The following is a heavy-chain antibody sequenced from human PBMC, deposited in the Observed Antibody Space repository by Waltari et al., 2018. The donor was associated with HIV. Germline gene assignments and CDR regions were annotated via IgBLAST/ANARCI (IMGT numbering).Heavy chain of an antibody. D-gene: IGHD1-26*01. Sequence: QVQLQESGPGLVKPSETLSLTCTVSGGSISSYYWSWIRQPPGKGLEWIGYIYYSGSTNYNPSLKSRVTISVDTSKNQFSLKLSSVTAADTAVYYCARQYSGSYPGNDAFDIWGQGTMVTVSS. CDR3: ARQYSGSYPGNDAFDI. V-gene: IGHV4-59*08. J-gene: IGHJ3*02. CDR1: GGSISSYY. CDR2: IYYSGST.